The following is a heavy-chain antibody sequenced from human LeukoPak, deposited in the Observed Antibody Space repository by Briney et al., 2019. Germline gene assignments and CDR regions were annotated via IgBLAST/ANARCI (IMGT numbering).Heavy chain of an antibody. CDR1: EFIVSANY. D-gene: IGHD3-22*01. Sequence: GGSLRLSCAVSEFIVSANYMNWVRQAPGKGLEWVSVIYSGGTTFYADSVKGRFTISRDNAKNSLYLQMNSLRDEDTAVYYCARDSGEYYEYDYWGQGTLVTVSS. V-gene: IGHV3-66*01. CDR3: ARDSGEYYEYDY. J-gene: IGHJ4*02. CDR2: IYSGGTT.